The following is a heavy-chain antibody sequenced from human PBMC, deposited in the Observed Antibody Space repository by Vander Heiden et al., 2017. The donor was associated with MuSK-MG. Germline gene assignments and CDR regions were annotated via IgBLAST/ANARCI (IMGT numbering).Heavy chain of an antibody. CDR1: GYTFTGYY. V-gene: IGHV1-2*02. Sequence: QVQLVQSGAEVKKPGASVKVSCKASGYTFTGYYMHWVRQAPGQGLEWMGWINPNSGGTNYAQKFQGRVTMTRDTSISTAYMELSRLRSDDTAVYYGAREGTAAAGLFNWFDPWGQGTLGTVSS. CDR2: INPNSGGT. D-gene: IGHD6-13*01. J-gene: IGHJ5*02. CDR3: AREGTAAAGLFNWFDP.